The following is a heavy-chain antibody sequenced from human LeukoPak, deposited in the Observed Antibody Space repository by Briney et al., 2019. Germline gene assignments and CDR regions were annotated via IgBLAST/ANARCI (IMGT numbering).Heavy chain of an antibody. Sequence: GGSLRLSCAASGFTFSSYAMSWVRQAPGKGLEWVSSIDGSSSHIYYADSVKGRFTISRDNAKNTLYLQMNSLRAEDTAVYYCARVTWYYYDSSGYYPFDYWGQGTLVTVSS. CDR3: ARVTWYYYDSSGYYPFDY. J-gene: IGHJ4*02. CDR1: GFTFSSYA. V-gene: IGHV3-21*01. D-gene: IGHD3-22*01. CDR2: IDGSSSHI.